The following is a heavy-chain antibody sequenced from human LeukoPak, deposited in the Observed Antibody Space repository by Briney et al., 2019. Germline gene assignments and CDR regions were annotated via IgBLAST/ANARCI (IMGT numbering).Heavy chain of an antibody. Sequence: PGGSLRLSCAASGFTFSSYAMSWVRQAPGKGLEWVSAISGSGGSTYYADSVQGRFIISRDNSKNTLYLQMNSLRAEDTAIFYCAKPRGEEWLVGLYDAFDIWGQGTMVTVSS. V-gene: IGHV3-23*01. J-gene: IGHJ3*02. CDR3: AKPRGEEWLVGLYDAFDI. CDR1: GFTFSSYA. CDR2: ISGSGGST. D-gene: IGHD6-19*01.